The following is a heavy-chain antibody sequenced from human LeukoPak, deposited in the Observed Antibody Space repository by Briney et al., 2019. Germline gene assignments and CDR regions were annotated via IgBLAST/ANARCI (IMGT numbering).Heavy chain of an antibody. CDR1: GFTFSDYS. Sequence: GGSLRLSCAASGFTFSDYSMNWVRQAPGKGLVWVSRINSDGSSTSYADSVKGRFTISRDNARNSLYLQMNSLRVEDTALYYCARDAQLALWGQGTLVTVSS. V-gene: IGHV3-74*01. CDR2: INSDGSST. J-gene: IGHJ4*02. CDR3: ARDAQLAL.